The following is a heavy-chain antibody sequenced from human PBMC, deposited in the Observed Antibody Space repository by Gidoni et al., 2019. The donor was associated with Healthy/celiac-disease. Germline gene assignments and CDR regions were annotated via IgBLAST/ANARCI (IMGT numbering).Heavy chain of an antibody. V-gene: IGHV4-59*08. CDR2: IYYSGST. Sequence: QVQLQESGPGLVKPSETLSLTCTVSGGSISSYYWSWIRQPPGKGLEWIGYIYYSGSTNYHPSPKSRVNISVDTSKNQFSLKLSSVTAADTGVYYGDRSSGWYKNWFEPRGQGTLVTVS. CDR1: GGSISSYY. J-gene: IGHJ5*02. D-gene: IGHD6-19*01. CDR3: DRSSGWYKNWFEP.